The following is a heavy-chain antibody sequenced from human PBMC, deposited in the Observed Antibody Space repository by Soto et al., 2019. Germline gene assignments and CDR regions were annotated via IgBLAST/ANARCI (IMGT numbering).Heavy chain of an antibody. CDR3: ARGSSRWDY. Sequence: QVQLQESGPGLVKPSETLSLTCTVSGGSISSFSGSWIRQPAGRGLEWIGRIYSGGRTNYHPSLKSRVTMSVDTSKSPCSLRLSSVTAADTAMYDCARGSSRWDYWGQGPLVTVSS. CDR2: IYSGGRT. V-gene: IGHV4-4*07. D-gene: IGHD6-13*01. J-gene: IGHJ4*02. CDR1: GGSISSFS.